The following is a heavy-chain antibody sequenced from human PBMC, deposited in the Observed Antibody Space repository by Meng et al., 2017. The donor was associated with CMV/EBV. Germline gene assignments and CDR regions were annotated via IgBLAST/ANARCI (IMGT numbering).Heavy chain of an antibody. V-gene: IGHV4-61*01. CDR2: IYYSGST. CDR1: GGSVSSGSYY. D-gene: IGHD4-23*01. Sequence: SETLSLTCTVSGGSVSSGSYYWSWIRQPPGKGLEWIGYIYYSGSTNYNPSLKSRVTISVDTSKNQFSLKLSSVTAADTAVYYCASEIGLRWKLFDYWGQGTLVTV. CDR3: ASEIGLRWKLFDY. J-gene: IGHJ4*02.